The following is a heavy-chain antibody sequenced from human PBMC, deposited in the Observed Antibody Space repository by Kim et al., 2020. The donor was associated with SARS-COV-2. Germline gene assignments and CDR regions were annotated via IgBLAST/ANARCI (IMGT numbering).Heavy chain of an antibody. CDR3: ARVGGSGTSYAFPPAFDM. D-gene: IGHD3-10*01. J-gene: IGHJ3*02. CDR1: GFTFSTYW. Sequence: GGSLRLSCEASGFTFSTYWMHWVRQVPGKGLEWVSRINIDGRETSYADSVKGRFTTSRDNAKKMLYLQMNSLRAEDTAVYHCARVGGSGTSYAFPPAFDMWGQGTMVTVSS. V-gene: IGHV3-74*01. CDR2: INIDGRET.